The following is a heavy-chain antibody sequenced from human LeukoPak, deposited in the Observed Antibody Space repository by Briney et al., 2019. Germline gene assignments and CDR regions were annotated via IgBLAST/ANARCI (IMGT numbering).Heavy chain of an antibody. V-gene: IGHV3-21*01. CDR1: GFTVSSNY. Sequence: GGSLRLSCAASGFTVSSNYMSWVRQAPGKGLEWVSSISSSSSYIYYADSVKGRFTISRDNAKNSLYLQMNSLRAEDTAVYYCARVRAAALLVDAFDIWGQGTMVTVSS. J-gene: IGHJ3*02. D-gene: IGHD6-13*01. CDR2: ISSSSSYI. CDR3: ARVRAAALLVDAFDI.